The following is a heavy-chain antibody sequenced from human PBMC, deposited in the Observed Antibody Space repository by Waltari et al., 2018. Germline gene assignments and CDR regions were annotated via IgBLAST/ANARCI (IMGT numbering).Heavy chain of an antibody. CDR1: GVTFHNYD. CDR3: ASVADTGYKTN. D-gene: IGHD5-12*01. V-gene: IGHV3-30-3*01. CDR2: ISFDSNNK. Sequence: QVDLVESGGGVVQPGRSLRLSCAASGVTFHNYDMHWVRQARGKGLEWVAAISFDSNNKYYTESVKGRFTISRDNSKNMLYLEMNSLGTEDTALYYCASVADTGYKTNWGQGTLVTVSS. J-gene: IGHJ4*02.